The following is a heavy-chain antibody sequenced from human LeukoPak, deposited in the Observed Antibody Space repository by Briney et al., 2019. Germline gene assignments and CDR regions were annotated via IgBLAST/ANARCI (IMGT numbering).Heavy chain of an antibody. CDR3: ARELPPVVKYYFDF. J-gene: IGHJ4*02. Sequence: GRSLRLSCAASGFTFSSFGMHWVRQPPGKGLEWVAVIWYDGSNKYYADSVRGRFTISRDNSKNTLYLQMNSLRAEDTAVYYCARELPPVVKYYFDFWGQGTLVTVSS. V-gene: IGHV3-33*01. CDR1: GFTFSSFG. D-gene: IGHD3-22*01. CDR2: IWYDGSNK.